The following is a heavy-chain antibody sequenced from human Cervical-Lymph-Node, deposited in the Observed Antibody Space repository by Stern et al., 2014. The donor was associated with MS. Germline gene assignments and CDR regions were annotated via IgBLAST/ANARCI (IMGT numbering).Heavy chain of an antibody. J-gene: IGHJ6*02. CDR2: IIPIFGTA. CDR3: ARDYDFWSGYYLGYYYYGMDV. V-gene: IGHV1-69*01. Sequence: QVQLVQSGAEVKKPGSSVKVSCKASGGTFSSYAISWVRQAPGQGLEWMGGIIPIFGTANYAQKFQGRVTITADESTSTAYMELSSLRSEDTAVYYCARDYDFWSGYYLGYYYYGMDVWGQGTTVTVSS. CDR1: GGTFSSYA. D-gene: IGHD3-3*01.